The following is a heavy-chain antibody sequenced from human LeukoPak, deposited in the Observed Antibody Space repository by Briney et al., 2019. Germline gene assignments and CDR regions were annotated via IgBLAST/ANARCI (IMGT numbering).Heavy chain of an antibody. V-gene: IGHV1-18*01. CDR1: GYTFTSHG. J-gene: IGHJ4*02. CDR3: ATASQIYYFGY. Sequence: ASVKVSCKASGYTFTSHGISWVRQAPGQGLEWMGWTSAYNGNTNYAQILQGRVTMTADTSTSTAYMELRSLRSDDTAVYYCATASQIYYFGYWGQGTLVTVSS. CDR2: TSAYNGNT.